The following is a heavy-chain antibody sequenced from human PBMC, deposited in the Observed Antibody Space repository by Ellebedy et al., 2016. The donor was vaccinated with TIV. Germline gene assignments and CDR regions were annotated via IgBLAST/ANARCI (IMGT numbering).Heavy chain of an antibody. CDR3: AREYYHGSGSAYGLDV. V-gene: IGHV3-30*15. CDR1: GFTFSTYA. CDR2: ISDDGNNK. Sequence: GESLKISCAASGFTFSTYAAHWVRQAPGKGLEWVAVISDDGNNKQYADSVKGRFTISRDNSKSTVYLQMSSLRPEDTAVYYCAREYYHGSGSAYGLDVWGQGTTVTVSS. J-gene: IGHJ6*02. D-gene: IGHD3-10*01.